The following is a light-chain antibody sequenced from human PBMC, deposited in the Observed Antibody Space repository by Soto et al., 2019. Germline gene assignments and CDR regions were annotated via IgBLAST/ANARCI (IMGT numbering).Light chain of an antibody. CDR3: QQYNSPPRT. Sequence: EIVLTQSPGSLSLSPGERATLSCRVSQSVSSYLAWYQQKPGQAPRPLIYGASSRASGVPDRFSGSGFGTDFTLTISRLEPEDFAVYYCQQYNSPPRTFGQGTNVEIK. CDR2: GAS. J-gene: IGKJ1*01. CDR1: QSVSSY. V-gene: IGKV3-20*01.